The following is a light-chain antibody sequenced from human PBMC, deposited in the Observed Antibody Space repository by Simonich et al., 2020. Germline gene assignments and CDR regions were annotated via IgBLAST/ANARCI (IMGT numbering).Light chain of an antibody. J-gene: IGLJ3*02. V-gene: IGLV2-11*01. CDR3: SSYTSSSTLV. Sequence: GQSVTISCTGTSSDVGGYNYVSWYQQHPGKAPKLMIYDVSKRPSGVPDRFSGSKSGNTASLTISGLQAEDVADYYCSSYTSSSTLVFGGGTKLTVL. CDR2: DVS. CDR1: SSDVGGYNY.